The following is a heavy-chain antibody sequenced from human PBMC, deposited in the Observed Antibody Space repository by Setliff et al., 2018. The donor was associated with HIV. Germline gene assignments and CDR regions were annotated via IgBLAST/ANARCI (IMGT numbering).Heavy chain of an antibody. CDR3: AGSRGYFVQAD. V-gene: IGHV4-39*02. J-gene: IGHJ4*02. D-gene: IGHD3-22*01. Sequence: SETLSLTCTVSGGSSSTSDYYWGWIRQPPGKGLEWIGYIFYNGNTYYSPALKSRVTISIDTSRNRSSLRLSSVTAADSAVYYCAGSRGYFVQADWGQGTLVTVSS. CDR1: GGSSSTSDYY. CDR2: IFYNGNT.